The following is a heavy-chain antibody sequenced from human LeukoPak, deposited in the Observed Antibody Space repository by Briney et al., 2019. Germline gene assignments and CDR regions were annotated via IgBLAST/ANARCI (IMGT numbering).Heavy chain of an antibody. Sequence: GESLKLSCKGSGYSFTSYWISWVRQMPGKGLEWMGRIDPSDSYTNYSPSFQGHVTISADKSISTAYLQWSSLKASDTAMYYCATHCSSTSCYVQGSDAFDIWGQGTMVTVSS. J-gene: IGHJ3*02. V-gene: IGHV5-10-1*01. CDR1: GYSFTSYW. CDR2: IDPSDSYT. D-gene: IGHD2-2*01. CDR3: ATHCSSTSCYVQGSDAFDI.